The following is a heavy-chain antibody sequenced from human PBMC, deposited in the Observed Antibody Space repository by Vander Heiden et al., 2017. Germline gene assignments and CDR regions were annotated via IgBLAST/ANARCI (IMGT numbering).Heavy chain of an antibody. CDR2: SSSSGRTI. D-gene: IGHD2-15*01. J-gene: IGHJ4*02. CDR3: ARMLQDMGYRDFDY. V-gene: IGHV3-48*03. CDR1: GFTFSSYE. Sequence: EVQLVESGGGLVQPGGSLRLACAASGFTFSSYEMNWVRQAPGKGLARVSYSSSSGRTIYYADSVKGRCTISRDNAKNSLYLQMNSLRAEDTAVYYCARMLQDMGYRDFDYWCQGTLVTVSS.